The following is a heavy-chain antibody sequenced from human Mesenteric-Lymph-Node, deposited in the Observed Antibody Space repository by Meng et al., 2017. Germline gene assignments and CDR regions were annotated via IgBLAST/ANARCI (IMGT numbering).Heavy chain of an antibody. Sequence: VQLQQWGAGLVKPSQTLSLTCTVSGGSISSGDYYWSWIHQPPGKGLEWIGYIYYSGSTYYNPSLKSRVSISGDTSNKQFSLKLTSVTAADTAVYYCARSPYSGSALPFFDYWGQGSLVTVSS. CDR2: IYYSGST. J-gene: IGHJ4*02. CDR3: ARSPYSGSALPFFDY. CDR1: GGSISSGDYY. D-gene: IGHD1-26*01. V-gene: IGHV4-30-4*01.